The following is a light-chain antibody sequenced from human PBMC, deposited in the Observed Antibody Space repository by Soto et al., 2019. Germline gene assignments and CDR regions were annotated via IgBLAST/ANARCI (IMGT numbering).Light chain of an antibody. J-gene: IGLJ1*01. Sequence: SVLAQPRSVSGSPGQSVTISSTGTSSDVGVYNYVSWYQQYPGKAAKLMIYDVSKRPSGVPDRCSGSRPGNAASLTISGPQAQAEAEYYCCSYAGSYPYGFGTG. CDR1: SSDVGVYNY. CDR3: CSYAGSYPYG. V-gene: IGLV2-11*01. CDR2: DVS.